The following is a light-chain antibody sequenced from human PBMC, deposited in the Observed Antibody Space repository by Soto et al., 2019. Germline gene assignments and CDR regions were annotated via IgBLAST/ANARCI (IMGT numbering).Light chain of an antibody. CDR2: AAS. Sequence: DIQMTQSPSSLSASVGDRVTTTCRASQSISSYLNWYQQKPGKAPKLLIYAASSLQSGVPSRFSGSGSGTVFTLTISSLQPEEFATYSCHQSYTTPPPFGGGRKV. J-gene: IGKJ4*01. CDR1: QSISSY. CDR3: HQSYTTPPP. V-gene: IGKV1-39*01.